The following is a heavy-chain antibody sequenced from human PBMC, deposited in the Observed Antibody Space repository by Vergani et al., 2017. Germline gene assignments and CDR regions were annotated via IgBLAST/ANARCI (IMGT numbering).Heavy chain of an antibody. CDR2: ISWDGGST. J-gene: IGHJ4*02. Sequence: EVQLVESGGVVVQPGGSLRLSCAASGFTFDDYAMHWVRHAPGKGLEWVSLISWDGGSTYYADSVKGRFTISRDNSKNSLYLQMNSLRAEDTALYYCAKDGSDYYESSGYWAYFDYWGQGTLVTVSS. CDR1: GFTFDDYA. D-gene: IGHD3-22*01. CDR3: AKDGSDYYESSGYWAYFDY. V-gene: IGHV3-43D*03.